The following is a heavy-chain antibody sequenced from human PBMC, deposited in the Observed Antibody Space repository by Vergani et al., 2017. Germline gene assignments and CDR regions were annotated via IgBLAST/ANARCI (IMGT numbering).Heavy chain of an antibody. CDR3: ARTYCGGDCYYYYYMDV. V-gene: IGHV3-11*04. J-gene: IGHJ6*03. D-gene: IGHD2-21*01. Sequence: QVQLVESGGGLVKPGGSLRLSCAASGFTFSDYYMNWVRQAPGKGLERVSYISSSGSTIYYADSVKGRFTISRDNAKNSLYLQMNSLRAEDTAVYYCARTYCGGDCYYYYYMDVWGKGTTVTVSS. CDR2: ISSSGSTI. CDR1: GFTFSDYY.